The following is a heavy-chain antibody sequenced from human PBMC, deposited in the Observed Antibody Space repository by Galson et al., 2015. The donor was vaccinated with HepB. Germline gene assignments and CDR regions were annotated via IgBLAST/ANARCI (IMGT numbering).Heavy chain of an antibody. CDR3: ARPSLQWFGESLSSTGDY. V-gene: IGHV4-39*01. Sequence: SENPSLTCTGFCGPTRNRRFFRGWVRPPPGKGRGWIGGIFYSWGPHYTPSLKSRVTISVDTSKNQFSLKLSSVTAADTAVYYCARPSLQWFGESLSSTGDYWGQGTLVTVSS. CDR2: IFYSWGP. CDR1: CGPTRNRRFF. J-gene: IGHJ4*02. D-gene: IGHD3-10*01.